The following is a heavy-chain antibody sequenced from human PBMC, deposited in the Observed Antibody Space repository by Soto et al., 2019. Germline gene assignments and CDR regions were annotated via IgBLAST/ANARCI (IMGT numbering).Heavy chain of an antibody. Sequence: SPTLSLTCTVSGGSVSSGSYYWSWIRQPPGKGLEWIGYIYYSGSTNYNPSLKSRVTISVDTSKNQFSLKLSSVTAADTAVYYCARDYDFWSGYEPQGPDYYYYYGMDVWGQGTTVTVSS. CDR2: IYYSGST. CDR3: ARDYDFWSGYEPQGPDYYYYYGMDV. D-gene: IGHD3-3*01. V-gene: IGHV4-61*01. CDR1: GGSVSSGSYY. J-gene: IGHJ6*02.